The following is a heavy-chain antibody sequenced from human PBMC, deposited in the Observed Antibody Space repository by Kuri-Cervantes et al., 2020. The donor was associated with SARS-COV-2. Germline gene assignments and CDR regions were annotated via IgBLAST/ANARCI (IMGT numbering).Heavy chain of an antibody. J-gene: IGHJ4*02. V-gene: IGHV3-74*01. D-gene: IGHD1-1*01. CDR1: GFTFSGHW. CDR2: INPDGSYT. Sequence: ETLSLTCAASGFTFSGHWIHWVRQAPGKGLVWVSRINPDGSYTNNADSVKGRFTLSRDNTKNMLFLQMNSLRAEDTAVYYCVRDGDHWNFDYWGQGTLVTVSS. CDR3: VRDGDHWNFDY.